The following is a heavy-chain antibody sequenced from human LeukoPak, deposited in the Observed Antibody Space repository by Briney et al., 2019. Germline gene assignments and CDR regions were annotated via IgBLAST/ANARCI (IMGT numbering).Heavy chain of an antibody. V-gene: IGHV3-7*01. Sequence: PGGSLRLSCATSGFTFSGYWMSWVRQAPGKGLEWVANIKQDGSEIYYVDSVKGRFTISRDNAKNSLYLQMNSLRAEDTAVYYCETNAATGIIDYWGQGILVTVSS. J-gene: IGHJ4*02. D-gene: IGHD6-13*01. CDR1: GFTFSGYW. CDR2: IKQDGSEI. CDR3: ETNAATGIIDY.